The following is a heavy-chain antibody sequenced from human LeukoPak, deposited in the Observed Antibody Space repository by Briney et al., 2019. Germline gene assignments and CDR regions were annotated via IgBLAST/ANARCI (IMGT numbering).Heavy chain of an antibody. CDR2: IYYSGNT. J-gene: IGHJ2*01. CDR1: GGSISSYY. CDR3: ARRGSGASLEYYFDL. D-gene: IGHD1-14*01. Sequence: SETLSLACTVSGGSISSYYWSWIRQPPGKGLEYIGYIYYSGNTNSNPSLNSRVTISVDTSKNQFSLKLSSVTAADTAVYYCARRGSGASLEYYFDLWGRGTLVTVSS. V-gene: IGHV4-59*08.